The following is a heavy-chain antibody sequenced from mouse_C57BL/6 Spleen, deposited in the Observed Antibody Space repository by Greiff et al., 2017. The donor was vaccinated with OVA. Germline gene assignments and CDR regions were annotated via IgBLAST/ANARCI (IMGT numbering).Heavy chain of an antibody. J-gene: IGHJ4*01. CDR2: ISSCSSTI. CDR3: ARGGDYGSRRAMDY. Sequence: EVQVVESGGGLVKPGGSLKLSCAASGFTFSDYGMPWVRQAPEKGLEWVAYISSCSSTIYYADTVKGRFTISRDNAKNTLFLEMTSLRSEDTAMYYCARGGDYGSRRAMDYWGQGTSVTVSS. CDR1: GFTFSDYG. D-gene: IGHD1-1*01. V-gene: IGHV5-17*01.